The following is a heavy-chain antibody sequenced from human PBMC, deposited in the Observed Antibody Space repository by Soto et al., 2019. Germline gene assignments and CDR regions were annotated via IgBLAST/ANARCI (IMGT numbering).Heavy chain of an antibody. CDR1: GYTFTSYG. Sequence: ASVKVSCKASGYTFTSYGISWVRQAPGQGLEWMGWISAYNGNTNYAQKLQGRVTMATDTSTSTAYMELRSLRAEDTAVYYCARDPGYSGYDSPIDYWGQGTLVTVSS. J-gene: IGHJ4*02. D-gene: IGHD5-12*01. CDR2: ISAYNGNT. V-gene: IGHV1-18*01. CDR3: ARDPGYSGYDSPIDY.